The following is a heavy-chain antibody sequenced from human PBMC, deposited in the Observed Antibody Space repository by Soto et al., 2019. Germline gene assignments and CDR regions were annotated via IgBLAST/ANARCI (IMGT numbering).Heavy chain of an antibody. CDR3: ARHGFYGDYASNYFDP. CDR2: IYPSDSDT. D-gene: IGHD4-17*01. CDR1: GYSFSNYW. Sequence: GESLKISCKGSGYSFSNYWIAWVRQMPGKGLEYIGIIYPSDSDTRYSPSFQGQVTISADKSISTAYLQWSSLKASDTAIYYCARHGFYGDYASNYFDPWGQGTLVTVSS. J-gene: IGHJ5*02. V-gene: IGHV5-51*01.